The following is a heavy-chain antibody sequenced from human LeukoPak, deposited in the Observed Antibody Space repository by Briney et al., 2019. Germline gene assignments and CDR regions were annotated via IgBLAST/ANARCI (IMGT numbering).Heavy chain of an antibody. CDR1: GGSISSGDYY. J-gene: IGHJ4*02. V-gene: IGHV4-30-4*01. CDR3: ARVPRSYYDSSGYIDY. Sequence: SQTLSLTCTVSGGSISSGDYYWSWIRQPPGKGLEWIGHIYYSGSTYYNPSLKSRVTISVDTSKSQFSLKLSSVTAADTAVYYCARVPRSYYDSSGYIDYWGQGTLVTVSS. CDR2: IYYSGST. D-gene: IGHD3-22*01.